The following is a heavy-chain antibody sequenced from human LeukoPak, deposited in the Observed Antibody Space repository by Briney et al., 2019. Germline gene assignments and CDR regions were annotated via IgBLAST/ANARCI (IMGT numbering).Heavy chain of an antibody. CDR3: ARGVLPPSYDYVWGSYPSWFDY. J-gene: IGHJ4*02. Sequence: PSETLSLTCTVSGGSISSNSYYWSWIRQPAGKGLEWIGRIYTSGSINYNPSLKSRVTISVDTSKNQFSLKLSSVTAADTAVYYCARGVLPPSYDYVWGSYPSWFDYWGQGTLVTVSS. CDR2: IYTSGSI. CDR1: GGSISSNSYY. D-gene: IGHD3-16*01. V-gene: IGHV4-61*02.